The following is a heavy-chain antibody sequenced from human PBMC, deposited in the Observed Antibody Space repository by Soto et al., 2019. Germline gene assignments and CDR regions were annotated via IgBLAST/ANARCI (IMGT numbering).Heavy chain of an antibody. CDR1: GGSISSSNW. Sequence: SETLSLTCAVSGGSISSSNWWSWVRQPPGKGLEWIGEIYHSGSTNYNPSLKSRVTISVDKSKNQFSLKLSSVTAADTAVYYCARVTGYSSRWYELPRRVSKYYFDYWGQGTLVTVSS. J-gene: IGHJ4*02. V-gene: IGHV4-4*02. CDR2: IYHSGST. D-gene: IGHD6-13*01. CDR3: ARVTGYSSRWYELPRRVSKYYFDY.